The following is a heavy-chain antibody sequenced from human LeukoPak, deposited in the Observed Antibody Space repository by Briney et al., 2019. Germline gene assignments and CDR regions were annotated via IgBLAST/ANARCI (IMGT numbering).Heavy chain of an antibody. CDR3: ARDPPFGGVDY. Sequence: GESLRLSCAASGFTVSSNYMSWVRQAPGKGLEWVSVIYSGGSTYYADSVKGRFTISRDNSKNTLYLQMNSLRAEDTAVYYCARDPPFGGVDYWGQGTLVTVSS. J-gene: IGHJ4*02. CDR1: GFTVSSNY. D-gene: IGHD3-3*01. V-gene: IGHV3-66*01. CDR2: IYSGGST.